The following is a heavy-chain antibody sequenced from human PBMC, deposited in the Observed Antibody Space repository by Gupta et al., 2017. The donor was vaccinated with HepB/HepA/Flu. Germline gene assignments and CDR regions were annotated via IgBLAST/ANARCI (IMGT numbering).Heavy chain of an antibody. D-gene: IGHD1-1*01. CDR3: ARVAHGTLAEYYFDS. Sequence: QVQLQESGPGLVKSSATLSLICTVSGGSINGYYWSWIRQPAGKGLEWIGRIYSSGSTNYNPSLKSRVTMSVDTSKNQFSLNLSSVTAADTAAYYCARVAHGTLAEYYFDSWGQGTLVSVSS. CDR1: GGSINGYY. J-gene: IGHJ4*02. V-gene: IGHV4-4*07. CDR2: IYSSGST.